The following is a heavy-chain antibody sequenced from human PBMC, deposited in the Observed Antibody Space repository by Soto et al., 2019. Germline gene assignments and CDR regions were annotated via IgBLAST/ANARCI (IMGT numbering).Heavy chain of an antibody. V-gene: IGHV1-2*04. J-gene: IGHJ4*02. CDR1: GYTFTGYY. D-gene: IGHD3-22*01. Sequence: ASVKVSCKASGYTFTGYYMHWVRQAPGQGLEWMGWINPNSGGTNYAQKFQGWVTMTRDTSISTAYMELNSLRAEDTAVYYCARALTYYYDIDYRGQGTLVTVSS. CDR3: ARALTYYYDIDY. CDR2: INPNSGGT.